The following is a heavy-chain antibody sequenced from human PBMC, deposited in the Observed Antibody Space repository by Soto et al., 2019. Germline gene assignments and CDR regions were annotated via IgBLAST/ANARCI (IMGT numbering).Heavy chain of an antibody. CDR3: AKSPPAVAGYFDY. Sequence: QVQLVESGGGVVQPGRSLRLSCAASGFTFSSSGMHWVRQAPGKGLGWVAVTSFDGSSGYYADSLRGRFTISRDNSNNTLYLQMNSLRAEDTAVYYCAKSPPAVAGYFDYWGQGTLVTVSS. CDR2: TSFDGSSG. V-gene: IGHV3-30*18. CDR1: GFTFSSSG. J-gene: IGHJ4*02. D-gene: IGHD6-19*01.